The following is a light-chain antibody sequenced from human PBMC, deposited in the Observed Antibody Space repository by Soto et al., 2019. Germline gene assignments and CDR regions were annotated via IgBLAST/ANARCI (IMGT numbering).Light chain of an antibody. CDR2: GAS. CDR1: QSVSNNY. Sequence: EIVLTQSPGTLSVSPGERATLSCRASQSVSNNYLAWYQHKPGQAPRLLIYGASSRATGIPDRFSGSGSGTDFTLTIGRLEPEDFATYYCQQYETFSGTFGPGTKVDIK. CDR3: QQYETFSGT. V-gene: IGKV3-20*01. J-gene: IGKJ1*01.